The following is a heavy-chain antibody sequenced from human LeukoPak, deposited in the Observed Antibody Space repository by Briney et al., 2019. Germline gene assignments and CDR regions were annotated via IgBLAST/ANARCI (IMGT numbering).Heavy chain of an antibody. CDR3: ARNYCSSTSCYTEGFDY. Sequence: KTSQTLSLTCTVSGGSISSGDYYWRWIRQPPGKGLEWIGYIYYSGSTYYNPSLKSRVTISVDTSKNQFSLKLSSVTAADTAVYYCARNYCSSTSCYTEGFDYWGQGTLVTVSS. D-gene: IGHD2-2*02. J-gene: IGHJ4*02. CDR2: IYYSGST. CDR1: GGSISSGDYY. V-gene: IGHV4-30-4*08.